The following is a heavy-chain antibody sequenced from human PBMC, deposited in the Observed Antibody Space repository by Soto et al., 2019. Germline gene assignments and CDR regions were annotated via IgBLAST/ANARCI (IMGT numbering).Heavy chain of an antibody. Sequence: QAQLVESGGGVVQPGTSLRLSCAASGFTISTHGMHWVRQAPGKGLEWLANIWYDGSNKFYAESVKGRFSISKDNSKNTLYLKIRSLRAEDTAVYYCAAATTWNVHFPYWGQGTQVTVSS. CDR2: IWYDGSNK. V-gene: IGHV3-33*03. J-gene: IGHJ4*02. CDR1: GFTISTHG. CDR3: AAATTWNVHFPY. D-gene: IGHD1-1*01.